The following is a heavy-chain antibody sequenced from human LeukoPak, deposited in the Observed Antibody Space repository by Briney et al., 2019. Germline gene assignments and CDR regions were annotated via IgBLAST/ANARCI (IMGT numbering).Heavy chain of an antibody. CDR2: INKDGGVT. V-gene: IGHV3-74*01. J-gene: IGHJ4*02. Sequence: GGSLRLSRAASGFTFSNYLMHWVRQAPGKGLVWVSRINKDGGVTDYADSVKGRFTISRDNAKNTLYLQMNSLRVEDTAVYYCVRLLDLDFWGQGTLVTVSS. D-gene: IGHD1-1*01. CDR1: GFTFSNYL. CDR3: VRLLDLDF.